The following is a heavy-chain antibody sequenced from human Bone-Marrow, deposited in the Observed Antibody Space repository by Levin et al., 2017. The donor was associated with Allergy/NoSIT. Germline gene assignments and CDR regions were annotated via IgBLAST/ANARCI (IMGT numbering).Heavy chain of an antibody. J-gene: IGHJ6*01. Sequence: LSLTCVASGFTFSTHAMTWVRQAPGKGLEWLSGISGSGTNTYYADSVKGRFNISRDNSKNTLFLQMNSLRVEDTADYYCGKGLDFVVLAGGMDVWGQGTTVIVSS. D-gene: IGHD2-2*01. V-gene: IGHV3-23*01. CDR1: GFTFSTHA. CDR2: ISGSGTNT. CDR3: GKGLDFVVLAGGMDV.